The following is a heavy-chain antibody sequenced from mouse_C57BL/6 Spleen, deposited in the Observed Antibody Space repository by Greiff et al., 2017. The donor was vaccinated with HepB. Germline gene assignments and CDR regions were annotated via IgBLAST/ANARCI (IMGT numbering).Heavy chain of an antibody. J-gene: IGHJ2*01. CDR3: TRLIYYGSRYFDY. CDR1: GFTFSDSW. D-gene: IGHD1-1*01. Sequence: EVMLVESGGGLVQPGGSMKLSCAASGFTFSDSWMDWVRQSPEKGLEWVAEIRNKANNHATYYAESVKGRFTISRDDSKSSVYLQMSSLRAEDTGIYYCTRLIYYGSRYFDYWGQGTTLTVSS. CDR2: IRNKANNHAT. V-gene: IGHV6-6*01.